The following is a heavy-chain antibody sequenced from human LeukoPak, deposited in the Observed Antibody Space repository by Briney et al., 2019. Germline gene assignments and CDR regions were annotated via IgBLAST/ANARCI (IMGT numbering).Heavy chain of an antibody. CDR3: AKYTSGTSYRGLDQ. CDR1: GFTFTSYS. J-gene: IGHJ4*02. CDR2: IISSAVNT. Sequence: PAGSLTLSCAASGFTFTSYSMNWVRQAPGKGLEWVSTIISSAVNTYYADSVKGRFTTSRDDSKNTVYLQMNSLRAEDTAVYSCAKYTSGTSYRGLDQWGQGTLVTVSS. D-gene: IGHD3-10*01. V-gene: IGHV3-23*01.